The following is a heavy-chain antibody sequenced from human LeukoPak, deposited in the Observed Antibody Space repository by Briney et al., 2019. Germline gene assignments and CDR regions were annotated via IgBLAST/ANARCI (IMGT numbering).Heavy chain of an antibody. CDR3: ARHPEKQGYCSSHCYTFDY. Sequence: SETLSLTCSVSGGXINSDNCSWLRQPPGKGLEWIGYISYRGSSNSNPSLKGRVTISVDKSKSQLSLKLSSVTAADRGVYYGARHPEKQGYCSSHCYTFDYWGLGTLVTVSS. D-gene: IGHD2-2*01. CDR2: ISYRGSS. CDR1: GGXINSDN. J-gene: IGHJ4*02. V-gene: IGHV4-59*08.